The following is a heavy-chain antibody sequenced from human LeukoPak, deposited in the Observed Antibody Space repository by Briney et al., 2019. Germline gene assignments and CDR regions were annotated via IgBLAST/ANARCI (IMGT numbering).Heavy chain of an antibody. CDR2: ISSSGSTI. CDR3: AKEGYSRGYYSYYYMDV. CDR1: GFTFSSYE. V-gene: IGHV3-48*03. J-gene: IGHJ6*03. Sequence: GGSLRLSCAASGFTFSSYEMNWVRQAPGKGLEWVSYISSSGSTIYYADSVKGRFTISRDNAKNSLYLQMNSLRAEDTAVYYCAKEGYSRGYYSYYYMDVRGKGTTVTVSS. D-gene: IGHD6-13*01.